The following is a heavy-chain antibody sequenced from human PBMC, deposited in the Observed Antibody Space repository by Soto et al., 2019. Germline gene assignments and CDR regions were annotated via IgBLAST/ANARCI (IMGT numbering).Heavy chain of an antibody. Sequence: EVQLLESGGGLVQPGGSLRLSCAASGFNFSSYAMSWVRQAPGKGLEWVSAISGGGGSTYYADSVKGRFTISRDNSKNTLYMKMNSVRAEDTAEYYGGKGGYCSGGSCYSFRAFDIGGQGTMVTVSS. D-gene: IGHD2-15*01. CDR3: GKGGYCSGGSCYSFRAFDI. CDR1: GFNFSSYA. CDR2: ISGGGGST. V-gene: IGHV3-23*01. J-gene: IGHJ3*02.